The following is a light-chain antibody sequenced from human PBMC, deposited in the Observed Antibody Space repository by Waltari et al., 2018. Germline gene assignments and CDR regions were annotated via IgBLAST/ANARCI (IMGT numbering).Light chain of an antibody. J-gene: IGKJ2*01. CDR1: QSLQHSNGYNY. V-gene: IGKV2-28*01. CDR2: LGS. Sequence: IVMTQSPLSLPVSPGEPASISCRSSQSLQHSNGYNYLDWYLQKPGQSPQLLIYLGSNRASGVPDRFSGSGSGTDFTLKISRVEPEDVGVYYCMQALQTPEYTFGQGTKLEIK. CDR3: MQALQTPEYT.